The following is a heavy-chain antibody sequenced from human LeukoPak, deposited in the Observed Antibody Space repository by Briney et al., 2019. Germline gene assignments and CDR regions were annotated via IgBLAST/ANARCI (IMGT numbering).Heavy chain of an antibody. CDR3: ARDSAMVRGVIWGFFDY. D-gene: IGHD3-10*01. CDR2: INPNSGNT. J-gene: IGHJ4*02. CDR1: GYTFTGYY. Sequence: AASVKVSCMASGYTFTGYYMHWVRQAPGQGLEWMGWINPNSGNTGYAQKFQGRVTMTRNTSISTAYMELSSLRSEDTAVYYCARDSAMVRGVIWGFFDYWGQGTLVTVSS. V-gene: IGHV1-8*02.